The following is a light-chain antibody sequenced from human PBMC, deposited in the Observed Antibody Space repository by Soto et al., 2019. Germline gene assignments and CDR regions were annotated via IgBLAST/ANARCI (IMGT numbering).Light chain of an antibody. Sequence: QSVLTQPASVSGSPGQSITISCTGTSSDVGGYNYVSWYQHHPGKAPKLIIFDVSNRPSGVSNPFSGSKSGNTASLTISALQLEDEADYYCSSYTTSNTRQIVFGTGTKVTVL. J-gene: IGLJ1*01. CDR1: SSDVGGYNY. CDR2: DVS. CDR3: SSYTTSNTRQIV. V-gene: IGLV2-14*03.